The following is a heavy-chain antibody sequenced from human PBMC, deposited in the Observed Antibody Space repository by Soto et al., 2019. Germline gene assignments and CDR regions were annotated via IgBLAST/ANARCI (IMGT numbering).Heavy chain of an antibody. D-gene: IGHD2-2*01. CDR2: IYAGDSYI. CDR3: AKNEGYCSSNTCSNFDS. Sequence: VECLNSSCRDSGFTFTKYWIAWVLQMPGKGLEWMGIIYAGDSYISYSPSFQGQVTISADKSINTAYLHWRSLKASDTAIYYCAKNEGYCSSNTCSNFDSWGQGTLVTVSS. CDR1: GFTFTKYW. V-gene: IGHV5-51*01. J-gene: IGHJ4*02.